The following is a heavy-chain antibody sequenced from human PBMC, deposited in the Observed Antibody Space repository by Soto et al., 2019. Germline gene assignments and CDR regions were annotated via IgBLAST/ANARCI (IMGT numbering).Heavy chain of an antibody. D-gene: IGHD2-2*01. Sequence: QVQLVESGGGVVQPGRSLRLSCAASGFTFSSYGMHWVRQAPGKGLEWVAVISYDGSNKYYADSVKGRFTISRDNSKNTLYLQMHSLRAEDTAVYYCAKGRYCSSTRCERAYYYYYGMDVWGQGTTVTVSS. J-gene: IGHJ6*02. CDR2: ISYDGSNK. CDR3: AKGRYCSSTRCERAYYYYYGMDV. V-gene: IGHV3-30*18. CDR1: GFTFSSYG.